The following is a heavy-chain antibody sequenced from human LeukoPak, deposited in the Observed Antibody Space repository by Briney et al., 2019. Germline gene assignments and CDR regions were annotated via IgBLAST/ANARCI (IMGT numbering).Heavy chain of an antibody. J-gene: IGHJ6*03. D-gene: IGHD2-15*01. CDR1: GFTFSTYS. V-gene: IGHV3-48*01. Sequence: GGSLRLSCAASGFTFSTYSMNWVRQAPGKGLEWVSYISISSGIIYYADSVKGRFTISRDNAKNSLYLQMNSLSAEDTAVYYCAKNGDRGAYCSGGTCYPYYYYYMDVWGKGTTVTISS. CDR3: AKNGDRGAYCSGGTCYPYYYYYMDV. CDR2: ISISSGII.